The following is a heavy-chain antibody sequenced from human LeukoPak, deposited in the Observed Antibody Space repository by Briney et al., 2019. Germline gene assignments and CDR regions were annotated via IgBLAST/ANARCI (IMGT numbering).Heavy chain of an antibody. Sequence: GGSLRLSCAASGFTVSSNYMSWVRQAPGKGLEWVSVIYSGGSTYYADSVKGRFTISRHNSKNTLYLQMNSLRAEDTAVYYCARDRGSSSPHYYYGMDVWGQGTTVTVSS. J-gene: IGHJ6*02. V-gene: IGHV3-53*04. D-gene: IGHD6-13*01. CDR2: IYSGGST. CDR1: GFTVSSNY. CDR3: ARDRGSSSPHYYYGMDV.